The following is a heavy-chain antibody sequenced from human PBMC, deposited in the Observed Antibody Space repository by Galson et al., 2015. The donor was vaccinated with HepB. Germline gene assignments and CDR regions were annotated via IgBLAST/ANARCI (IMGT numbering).Heavy chain of an antibody. CDR1: GFTFSSSW. J-gene: IGHJ2*01. CDR3: ARDGRWYFDL. V-gene: IGHV3-7*03. CDR2: IKQDGSEK. Sequence: SLRLSCAASGFTFSSSWMSWVRQAPGKGLEWVANIKQDGSEKYYVDSVKGRFTISRDNAKNSLYLQMNSLRAEDTAVYYCARDGRWYFDLWGRGTLVTVSS.